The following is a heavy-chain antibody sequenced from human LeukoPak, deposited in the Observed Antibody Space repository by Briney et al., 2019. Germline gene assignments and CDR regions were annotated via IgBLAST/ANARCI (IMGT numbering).Heavy chain of an antibody. J-gene: IGHJ4*02. V-gene: IGHV3-9*01. D-gene: IGHD6-19*01. Sequence: GGSLRLSCAGSGFIFNNYAMDWVRQPPGKGLEWVSGISWNSGSIDYADSVKGRFTISRDNAKNSLYLRMNSLRVEDTAFYYCAKDNRRHYTSGPNPDSLHWGQGALVTVSS. CDR2: ISWNSGSI. CDR3: AKDNRRHYTSGPNPDSLH. CDR1: GFIFNNYA.